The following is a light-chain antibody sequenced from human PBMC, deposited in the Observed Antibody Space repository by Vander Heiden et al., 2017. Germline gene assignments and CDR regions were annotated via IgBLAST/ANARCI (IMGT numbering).Light chain of an antibody. CDR1: QSLLHTNGDNY. V-gene: IGKV2-28*01. CDR2: SGS. J-gene: IGKJ1*01. CDR3: MQIKDVPVT. Sequence: DIVMTQSPPTLPVTPGQPASISCRASQSLLHTNGDNYLEWYLQKPGQSPQLLIYSGSHRSSGVPDRFSGSGSGTEFTLKISRVEPEDVGLYYCMQIKDVPVTFGQGTKVEIK.